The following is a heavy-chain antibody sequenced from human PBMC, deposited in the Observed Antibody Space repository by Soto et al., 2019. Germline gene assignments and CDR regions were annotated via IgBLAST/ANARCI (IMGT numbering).Heavy chain of an antibody. Sequence: EVQLLESGGGLVQPGGSLRLSCAASGFTFSSYAMSWVRQAPGKGLEWVSAISGSGGSTYYADSVKGRFTISRDNSKNTLYLQMNSLRAEDTAVYYCAKMPPKIIAVAGPGYFDYWGQGTLVTVSS. CDR1: GFTFSSYA. V-gene: IGHV3-23*01. CDR3: AKMPPKIIAVAGPGYFDY. CDR2: ISGSGGST. J-gene: IGHJ4*02. D-gene: IGHD6-19*01.